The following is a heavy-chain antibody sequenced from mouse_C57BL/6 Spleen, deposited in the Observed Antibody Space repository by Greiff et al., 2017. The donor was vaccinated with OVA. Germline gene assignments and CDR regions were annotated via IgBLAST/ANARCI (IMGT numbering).Heavy chain of an antibody. V-gene: IGHV1-26*01. Sequence: EVQLQQSGPELVKPGASVKISCKASGYTFTDYYMNWVKQSHGKSLEWIGDINPNNGGTSYNQKFKGKATLTVDKSSSTAYMELRSLTSEDSAVYYCARGDGSSGPFAYWGQGTLVTVSA. CDR2: INPNNGGT. D-gene: IGHD3-2*02. J-gene: IGHJ3*01. CDR3: ARGDGSSGPFAY. CDR1: GYTFTDYY.